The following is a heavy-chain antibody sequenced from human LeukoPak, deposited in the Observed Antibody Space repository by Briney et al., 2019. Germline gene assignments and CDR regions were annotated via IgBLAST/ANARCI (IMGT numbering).Heavy chain of an antibody. Sequence: SETLSLTCTVSGGSISSYYWTWIRQTPGKGLEWIGYIYYSGSTNYNPSLKSRVTMSVDTSKNQFSLKLSSVTAADTAVYYCARVLRSSSSWYYFDYWGQGTLVTVSS. CDR1: GGSISSYY. D-gene: IGHD6-13*01. J-gene: IGHJ4*02. CDR3: ARVLRSSSSWYYFDY. CDR2: IYYSGST. V-gene: IGHV4-59*12.